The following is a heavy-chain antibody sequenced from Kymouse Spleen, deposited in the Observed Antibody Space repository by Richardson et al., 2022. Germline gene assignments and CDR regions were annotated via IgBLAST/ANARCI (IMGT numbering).Heavy chain of an antibody. J-gene: IGHJ6*02. V-gene: IGHV3-33*01. CDR2: IWYDGSNK. CDR3: ARADFYLYYYYGMDV. Sequence: QVQLVESGGGVVQPGRSLRLSCAASGFTFSSYGMHWVRQAPGKGLEWVAVIWYDGSNKYYADSVKGRFTISRDNSKNTLYLQMNSLRAEDTAVYYCARADFYLYYYYGMDVWGQGTTVTVSS. CDR1: GFTFSSYG. D-gene: IGHD3-3*01.